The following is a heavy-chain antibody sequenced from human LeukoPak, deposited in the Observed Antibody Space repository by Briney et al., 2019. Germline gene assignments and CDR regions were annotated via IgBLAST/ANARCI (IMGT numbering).Heavy chain of an antibody. CDR2: ISSGSSYI. CDR3: ARDFRAVAESYYYFYMDV. CDR1: GFTFSSYA. V-gene: IGHV3-21*01. J-gene: IGHJ6*03. D-gene: IGHD6-19*01. Sequence: GGSLRLSCAASGFTFSSYAMNWVRQAPGKGLEWVSSISSGSSYIYYADSVRGRFTISRDNTKNSLYLQMNSLRAEDTAVYYCARDFRAVAESYYYFYMDVRGKGTTVTVSS.